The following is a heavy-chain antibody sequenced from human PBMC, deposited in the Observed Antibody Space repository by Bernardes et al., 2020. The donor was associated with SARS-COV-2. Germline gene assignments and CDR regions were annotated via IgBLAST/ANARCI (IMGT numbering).Heavy chain of an antibody. CDR2: LSGSGGST. J-gene: IGHJ6*02. CDR1: GFTFGTYA. D-gene: IGHD5-18*01. V-gene: IGHV3-23*01. Sequence: GGSLRLFCAASGFTFGTYAMNWVRQAPGKGLEWVSALSGSGGSTYYADSVKGRFTVSRDNSKNTLYLQMNSLRAEDTAVYYCAKGGGSGYSSGYYYDYGLDVWGQGTTVTVSS. CDR3: AKGGGSGYSSGYYYDYGLDV.